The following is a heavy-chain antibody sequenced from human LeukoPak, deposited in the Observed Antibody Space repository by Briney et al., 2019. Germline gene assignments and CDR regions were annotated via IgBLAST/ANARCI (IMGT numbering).Heavy chain of an antibody. CDR2: IYYSGST. J-gene: IGHJ5*02. CDR1: GGSISSSSYY. Sequence: SETLSLTCTVSGGSISSSSYYWGWIRQPPGKGLEWIGSIYYSGSTYYNPSLKSRVTISVDTPKNQFSLKLSSVTAADTAVYYCARDDYGDYRNWFDPWGQGTLVTVSS. D-gene: IGHD4-17*01. V-gene: IGHV4-39*07. CDR3: ARDDYGDYRNWFDP.